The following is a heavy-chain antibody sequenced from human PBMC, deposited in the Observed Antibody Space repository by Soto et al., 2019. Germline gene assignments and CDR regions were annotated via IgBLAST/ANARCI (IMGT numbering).Heavy chain of an antibody. CDR1: GYTFTNYG. V-gene: IGHV1-18*01. CDR3: ASQIGSIAAAEFDY. D-gene: IGHD6-13*01. Sequence: ASVKVSCKASGYTFTNYGISWVRRAPGQGLEWMGWISAYNGNTNYAQKLQGRVTMTTDTSMSTAYMELRSLRSDDTAVYYCASQIGSIAAAEFDYWGQGTLVTVSS. J-gene: IGHJ4*02. CDR2: ISAYNGNT.